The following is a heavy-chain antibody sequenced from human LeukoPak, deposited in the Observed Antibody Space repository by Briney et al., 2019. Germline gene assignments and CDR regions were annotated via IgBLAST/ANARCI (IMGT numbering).Heavy chain of an antibody. D-gene: IGHD2-2*01. J-gene: IGHJ5*02. CDR1: GDSVSSNSAA. Sequence: SQTLSLTCAISGDSVSSNSAAWNWIRQSPSRGLEWLGRTYYRSTWYNDYAVSVRGRITVNPDTSKNQFSLHLNSVTPEDTAVYYCARRLTQYDCFDPWGQGILVTVSS. V-gene: IGHV6-1*01. CDR3: ARRLTQYDCFDP. CDR2: TYYRSTWYN.